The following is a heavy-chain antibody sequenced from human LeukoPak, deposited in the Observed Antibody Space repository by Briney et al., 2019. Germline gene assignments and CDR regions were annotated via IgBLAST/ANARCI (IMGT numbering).Heavy chain of an antibody. V-gene: IGHV4-4*09. J-gene: IGHJ5*02. Sequence: SETLSLTCSVSGGSIGTFHWHWIQQPPGKGLGWIGYIFTIEVTNYSPSLKSRVTISVDTSKNQFSLRLSSVTAADTAVYYCAILDGIVGEEAWFDPWGQGTLVTVSS. CDR2: IFTIEVT. CDR3: AILDGIVGEEAWFDP. D-gene: IGHD1-26*01. CDR1: GGSIGTFH.